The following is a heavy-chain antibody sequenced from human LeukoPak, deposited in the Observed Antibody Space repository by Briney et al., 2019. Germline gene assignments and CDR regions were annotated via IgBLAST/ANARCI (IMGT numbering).Heavy chain of an antibody. V-gene: IGHV1-8*03. CDR1: GYSFTSSD. CDR2: MNPNSGNT. J-gene: IGHJ6*03. Sequence: KISCKGSGYSFTSSDINWVRQATGQGLEWMGWMNPNSGNTGYAQKFQGRVTITRNTSISTAYMELSSLRSEDTAVYYCARRAVADYYYYNMDVWGKGTTVTVSS. CDR3: ARRAVADYYYYNMDV. D-gene: IGHD6-19*01.